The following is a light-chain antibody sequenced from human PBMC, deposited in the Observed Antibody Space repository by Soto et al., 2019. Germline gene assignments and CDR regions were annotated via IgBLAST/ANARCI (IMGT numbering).Light chain of an antibody. Sequence: QSVLTQPPSASGTPGQRVTISCSGSSSNIGSNSVNWYHQVAGTAPKLLIHSDNQRPSGVPDRFSGSKSGTSASLAISGLQSGDEADYYCSSYTSSNTLVFGTGTKLTVL. CDR3: SSYTSSNTLV. CDR1: SSNIGSNS. V-gene: IGLV1-44*01. J-gene: IGLJ1*01. CDR2: SDN.